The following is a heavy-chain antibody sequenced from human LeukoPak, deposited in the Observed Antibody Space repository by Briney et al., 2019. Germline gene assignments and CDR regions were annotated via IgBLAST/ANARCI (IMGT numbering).Heavy chain of an antibody. D-gene: IGHD4-17*01. CDR1: DDSFSSHY. CDR2: ISYIGST. Sequence: SGTLSLTCAVSDDSFSSHYWTWIRQPPGKGLEWIGYISYIGSTNYNPSLKSRVTISIDTSRSQFSLRLSSVTAADTAVYYCARDLVTVTKGFDIWGQGTMVSVSS. CDR3: ARDLVTVTKGFDI. J-gene: IGHJ3*02. V-gene: IGHV4-59*11.